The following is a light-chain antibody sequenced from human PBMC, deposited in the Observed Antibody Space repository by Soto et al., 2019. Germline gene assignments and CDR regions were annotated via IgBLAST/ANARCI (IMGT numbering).Light chain of an antibody. CDR2: AAS. CDR1: QSISSY. Sequence: DIHMTQSPSSLSASLGDRVTITLRASQSISSYLNWYRQKPGNAPKLLIHAASSLQSGAPSRFSGSGSGTDFTLTIVSLQPEDFATYYCQQSYNFPVTFGQGTKVDI. CDR3: QQSYNFPVT. J-gene: IGKJ1*01. V-gene: IGKV1-39*01.